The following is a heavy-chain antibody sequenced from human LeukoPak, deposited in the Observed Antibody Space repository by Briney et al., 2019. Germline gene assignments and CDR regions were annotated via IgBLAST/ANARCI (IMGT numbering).Heavy chain of an antibody. CDR2: INSAEGGT. CDR3: ARSSSGWSVDF. V-gene: IGHV1-18*01. CDR1: GYMFTHYG. Sequence: ASVKVSCKASGYMFTHYGVSWVRQAPGQGREWMGWINSAEGGTLYAENLQGRVTLTTDTSTSTLYMELRTLRSDDTAVYYCARSSSGWSVDFWGQGTLVTVSS. J-gene: IGHJ4*02. D-gene: IGHD6-19*01.